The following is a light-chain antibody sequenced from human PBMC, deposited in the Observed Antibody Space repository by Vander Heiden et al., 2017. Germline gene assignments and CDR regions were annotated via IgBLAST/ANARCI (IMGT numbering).Light chain of an antibody. J-gene: IGLJ2*01. Sequence: QSALTQPASVSGSPGQSITISCTGTSSDIGSYNYVSWYQRHPGKAPKLLIYEVSHRPPGLSDRFAASKSGNTASLIISGLQTEDEADYYCSSFTTTRTLVFDGGTRLTVL. CDR3: SSFTTTRTLV. V-gene: IGLV2-14*01. CDR2: EVS. CDR1: SSDIGSYNY.